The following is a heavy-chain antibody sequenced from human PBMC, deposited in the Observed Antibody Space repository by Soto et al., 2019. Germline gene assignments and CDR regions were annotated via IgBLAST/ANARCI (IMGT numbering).Heavy chain of an antibody. CDR2: ISGGSSYT. Sequence: QVQLVESGGGLVKPGGSLRLSRAASGFTFGDSYMSWIRQSPGKGLEWLSYISGGSSYTNYAESVKGRFTISRDNAKRSLFLQVNSLRADDTAIYYCAKTRVADSGYYFDHWGQGTMVTVSS. CDR1: GFTFGDSY. D-gene: IGHD3-10*01. J-gene: IGHJ4*02. CDR3: AKTRVADSGYYFDH. V-gene: IGHV3-11*05.